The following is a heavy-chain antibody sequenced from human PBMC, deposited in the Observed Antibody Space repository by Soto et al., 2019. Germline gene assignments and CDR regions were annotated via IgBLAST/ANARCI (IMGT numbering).Heavy chain of an antibody. CDR3: AREDSSSWYGRSAFDI. Sequence: GASVKVSCKASGYTFTSYGISWVRQAPGQGLEWMGWISAYNGNTNYAQKLQGRATMTTDTSTSTAYMELRSLRSDDTAVYYCAREDSSSWYGRSAFDIWGQGTMVTVSS. J-gene: IGHJ3*02. CDR1: GYTFTSYG. CDR2: ISAYNGNT. D-gene: IGHD6-13*01. V-gene: IGHV1-18*04.